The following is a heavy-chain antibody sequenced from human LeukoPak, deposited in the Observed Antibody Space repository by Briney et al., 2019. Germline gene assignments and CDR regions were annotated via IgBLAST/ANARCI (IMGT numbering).Heavy chain of an antibody. Sequence: PGGSLRLSCAASGFTFSNYPMTWVRQAPGKGPEWVSAVSGTGDRTIYADSVKGRFTISRDNSKNTLSLQMNSLKAEDTALYYCAKELWEGSCYLDYWGQGILVTVSS. CDR2: VSGTGDRT. D-gene: IGHD3-10*01. J-gene: IGHJ4*02. CDR1: GFTFSNYP. CDR3: AKELWEGSCYLDY. V-gene: IGHV3-23*01.